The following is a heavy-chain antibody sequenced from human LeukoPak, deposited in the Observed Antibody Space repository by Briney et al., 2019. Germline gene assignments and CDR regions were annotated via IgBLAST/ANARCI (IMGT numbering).Heavy chain of an antibody. J-gene: IGHJ4*02. CDR1: GYTFISYY. CDR2: INPSGGST. V-gene: IGHV1-46*01. CDR3: AREPRSDQGIAAAGTNDRD. D-gene: IGHD6-13*01. Sequence: ASVKVSCKASGYTFISYYMHWVRQAPAQGLEWMGIINPSGGSTSYAQKFQGRVTMTRDTSTSTVYMELSSLRSEDTAVYYCAREPRSDQGIAAAGTNDRDWGQGTLVTVSS.